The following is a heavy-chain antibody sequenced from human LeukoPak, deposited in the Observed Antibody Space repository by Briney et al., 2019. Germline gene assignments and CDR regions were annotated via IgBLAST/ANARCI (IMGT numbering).Heavy chain of an antibody. J-gene: IGHJ4*02. CDR1: GYTFIDYY. CDR2: INPSSGGT. Sequence: GASVKVSCKASGYTFIDYYMHWVRQAPGQGLEWMGWINPSSGGTNYAQEFQGRVTMTRDTSISTAYMELSRLRSDDTAVYYCARWWRIGYGDYGYFDYWGPGNPGHRLL. CDR3: ARWWRIGYGDYGYFDY. D-gene: IGHD4-17*01. V-gene: IGHV1-2*02.